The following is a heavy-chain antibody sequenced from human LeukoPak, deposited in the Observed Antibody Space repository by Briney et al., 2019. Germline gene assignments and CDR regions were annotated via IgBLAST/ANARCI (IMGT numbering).Heavy chain of an antibody. CDR3: AKDVNTPPHIVVVTALDY. CDR1: GFTFSSYA. V-gene: IGHV3-23*01. D-gene: IGHD2-21*02. CDR2: ISGSGGST. J-gene: IGHJ4*02. Sequence: PGGSLRLSCAASGFTFSSYAMSWARQAPGKGLEWVSAISGSGGSTYYADSVKGRFTISRDNSKNTLYLQMNSLRAEDTAVYYCAKDVNTPPHIVVVTALDYWGQGTLVTVSS.